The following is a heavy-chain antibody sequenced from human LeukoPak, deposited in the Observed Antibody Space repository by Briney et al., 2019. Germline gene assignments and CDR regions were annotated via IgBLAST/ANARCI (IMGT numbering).Heavy chain of an antibody. J-gene: IGHJ4*02. CDR2: IDSSGDTL. CDR3: AKAQNVEGAVMGGANDY. V-gene: IGHV3-23*05. D-gene: IGHD1-26*01. Sequence: GGSLRLSCAVSGFTLSNYAMSWGRQAPGKGLEWVADIDSSGDTLQYAESVKGRFTISRDNLKYRLYLQMNSLRVDDTAIYYCAKAQNVEGAVMGGANDYWGQGTLVTVSS. CDR1: GFTLSNYA.